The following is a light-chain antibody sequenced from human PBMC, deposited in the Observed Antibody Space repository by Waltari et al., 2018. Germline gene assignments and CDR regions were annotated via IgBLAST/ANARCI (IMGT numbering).Light chain of an antibody. CDR1: QSVSRA. CDR3: QHYVNLPVT. CDR2: AAS. J-gene: IGKJ1*01. Sequence: EIVLTQSPGTRSLSLWERATLSCRASQSVSRALAWYQQKPGQAPRLLIYAASTRATGVPDRFSGSGSGTDFSLTISRLDPEDFAVYYCQHYVNLPVTFGQGTKVEI. V-gene: IGKV3-20*01.